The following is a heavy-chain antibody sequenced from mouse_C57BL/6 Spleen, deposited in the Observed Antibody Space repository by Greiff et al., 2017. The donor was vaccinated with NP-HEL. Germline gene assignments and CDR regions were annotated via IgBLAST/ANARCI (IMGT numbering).Heavy chain of an antibody. V-gene: IGHV1-54*01. J-gene: IGHJ4*01. D-gene: IGHD1-1*01. CDR3: ARSSLRTMDY. CDR1: GYAFTNYL. CDR2: INPGSGGT. Sequence: QVQLQPSGAELVRPGTSVKVSCKASGYAFTNYLIEWVKQRPGQGLEWIGVINPGSGGTNYNKKFKGKATLTADKSSSTAYMQLSSLTSEDSAVYFCARSSLRTMDYWGQGTSVTVSS.